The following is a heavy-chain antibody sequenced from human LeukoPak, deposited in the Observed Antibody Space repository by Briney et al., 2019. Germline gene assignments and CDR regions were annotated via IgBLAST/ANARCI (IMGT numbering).Heavy chain of an antibody. CDR1: GGSISSGGYS. CDR2: IYHSGST. J-gene: IGHJ4*02. CDR3: ARGGDHPTAFDY. Sequence: SETLSLTCAVSGGSISSGGYSWSWIRQPPGKGLEWIGYIYHSGSTYYNPSLKSRVTISVDRSKNQFSLKLSSVTAADTAVYYCARGGDHPTAFDYWGRGTLVTVSS. V-gene: IGHV4-30-2*01. D-gene: IGHD5-24*01.